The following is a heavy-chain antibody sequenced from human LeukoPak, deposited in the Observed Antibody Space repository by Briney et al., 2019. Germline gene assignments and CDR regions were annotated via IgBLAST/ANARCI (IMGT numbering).Heavy chain of an antibody. D-gene: IGHD3-10*01. CDR1: GGSISSSNW. CDR2: IYHSGST. J-gene: IGHJ4*02. CDR3: ARGVGITYMVRGVFFDY. V-gene: IGHV4-4*02. Sequence: SGTLSLTCAVSGGSISSSNWWSWVRQPPGKGLEWIGEIYHSGSTNYNPSLKSRVTISVDKSKNQFSLKLSSVTAADTAVYYCARGVGITYMVRGVFFDYWGQGTLVTVSS.